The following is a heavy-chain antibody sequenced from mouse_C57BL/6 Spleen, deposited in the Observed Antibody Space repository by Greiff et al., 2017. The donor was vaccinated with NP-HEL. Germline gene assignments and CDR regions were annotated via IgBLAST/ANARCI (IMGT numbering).Heavy chain of an antibody. D-gene: IGHD1-1*01. V-gene: IGHV1-26*01. J-gene: IGHJ2*01. CDR2: INPNNGGT. CDR3: ARATTVVATVDY. Sequence: EVQLQQSGPELVKPGASVKISCKASGYTFTDYYMNWVKQSHGKSLEWIGDINPNNGGTSYNQKFKGKAKLTVDKSSSTAYMELRSLTSEDSAVYYCARATTVVATVDYWGQGTTLTVSS. CDR1: GYTFTDYY.